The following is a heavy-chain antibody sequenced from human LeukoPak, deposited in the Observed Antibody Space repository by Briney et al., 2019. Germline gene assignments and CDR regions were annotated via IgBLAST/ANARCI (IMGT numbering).Heavy chain of an antibody. CDR2: IWYDGSKK. CDR1: GFTFSSYG. D-gene: IGHD4-23*01. J-gene: IGHJ2*01. Sequence: QTGGSLRLSCAASGFTFSSYGMHWVRQAPGKGLEWVAVIWYDGSKKISADSVKGRFTISRDNSKNTLYLQMNSLRAEDTAVYYCAREFGRRYSGTSAPEYFDLWGRGTLVTVSS. V-gene: IGHV3-33*01. CDR3: AREFGRRYSGTSAPEYFDL.